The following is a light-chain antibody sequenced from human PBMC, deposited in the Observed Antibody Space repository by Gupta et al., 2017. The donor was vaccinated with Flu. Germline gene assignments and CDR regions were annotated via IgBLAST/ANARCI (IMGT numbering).Light chain of an antibody. CDR2: QDS. CDR1: KLGYDF. CDR3: QAWDGNTVV. J-gene: IGLJ2*01. Sequence: SYELTQPPSVSVSPGETATITCSGDKLGYDFVCWYQQKPGQSPVEVMYQDSKRPSGIPGRFAGSNSGTTATLTISGTQAVDEDDYYCQAWDGNTVVFGGGTKLTV. V-gene: IGLV3-1*01.